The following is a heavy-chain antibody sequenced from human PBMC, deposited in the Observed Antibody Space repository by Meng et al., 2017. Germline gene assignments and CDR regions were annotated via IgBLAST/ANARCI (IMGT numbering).Heavy chain of an antibody. CDR1: GYTFTTYY. V-gene: IGHV1-2*02. D-gene: IGHD3-10*01. J-gene: IGHJ6*02. CDR2: INPNTGGT. Sequence: QLQVVQSGGAVTTPGAHDTVPCTASGYTFTTYYIHWVRQAPGQGLEWMGWINPNTGGTNYAQKFQDRVTMTRDTSSRSVYMDLTRLRYEDTAVYYCVRGRFGAPLDVWGQGSTVTVSS. CDR3: VRGRFGAPLDV.